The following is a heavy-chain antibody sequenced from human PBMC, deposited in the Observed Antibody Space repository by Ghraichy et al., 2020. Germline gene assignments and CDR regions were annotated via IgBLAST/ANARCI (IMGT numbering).Heavy chain of an antibody. D-gene: IGHD1-1*01. Sequence: SETLSLTCTVSGGSISSYYWSWIRQPPGKGLEWIGYIYYSGSTNYNPSLKSRVTISVDTSKNQFSLKLSSVTAADTAVYYCARWGTTRAFDIWGQGTMVTVSS. CDR2: IYYSGST. V-gene: IGHV4-59*01. J-gene: IGHJ3*02. CDR1: GGSISSYY. CDR3: ARWGTTRAFDI.